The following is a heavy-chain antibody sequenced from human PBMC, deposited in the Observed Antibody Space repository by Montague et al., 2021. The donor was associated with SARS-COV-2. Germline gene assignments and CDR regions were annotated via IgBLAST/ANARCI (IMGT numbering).Heavy chain of an antibody. Sequence: SLRLSCAASGFTFSSYAMHWVRQAPGKGLEWVAVISYDGSNKYYADSVKGRFTTSRDNSKNTLYLQMNSLRAEDTAVYYCASMLSGWYASDYWGQGTLVTVSS. V-gene: IGHV3-30*04. J-gene: IGHJ4*02. CDR2: ISYDGSNK. CDR1: GFTFSSYA. D-gene: IGHD6-13*01. CDR3: ASMLSGWYASDY.